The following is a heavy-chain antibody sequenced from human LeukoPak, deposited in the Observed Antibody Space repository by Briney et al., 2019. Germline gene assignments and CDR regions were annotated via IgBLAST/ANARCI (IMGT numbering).Heavy chain of an antibody. CDR2: IIPIFGTA. CDR3: ARGLVLEWLLYSLDV. D-gene: IGHD3-3*01. CDR1: GGTFSSYA. V-gene: IGHV1-69*13. J-gene: IGHJ6*03. Sequence: GASVKVSCKASGGTFSSYAISWVRQAPGQGLEWMGGIIPIFGTANYAQKFQGRVTITADESTSTAYMELSSLRSEDTAVYYCARGLVLEWLLYSLDVWGKGTTVTVSS.